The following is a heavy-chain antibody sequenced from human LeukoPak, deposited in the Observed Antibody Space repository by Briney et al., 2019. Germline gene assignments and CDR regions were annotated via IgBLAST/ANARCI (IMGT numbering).Heavy chain of an antibody. D-gene: IGHD2/OR15-2a*01. V-gene: IGHV3-74*01. Sequence: GGSLRLSCAASGFSSRNYWMHWVRQAPGKGLVRVSRINSDGSSTVYADSVKGRFTISRDNAKNTLYLQMNSLRAEDTAVYYCATRGILYPSTYDYWSQGTLVTVSS. J-gene: IGHJ4*02. CDR1: GFSSRNYW. CDR2: INSDGSST. CDR3: ATRGILYPSTYDY.